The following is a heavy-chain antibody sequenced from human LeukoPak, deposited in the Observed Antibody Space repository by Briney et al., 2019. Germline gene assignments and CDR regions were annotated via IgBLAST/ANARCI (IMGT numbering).Heavy chain of an antibody. J-gene: IGHJ4*02. V-gene: IGHV3-48*01. CDR3: AGDGRFGPLR. D-gene: IGHD3-10*01. CDR1: GFTFSNYV. CDR2: ISSSSGTI. Sequence: GGSLRLSCAASGFTFSNYVMNWVRQAPGKGLEWVSYISSSSGTIYYADSVKGRFTISRDNAKNSLYLQMNSLRAEDTAVYYCAGDGRFGPLRWGQGTLVTVSS.